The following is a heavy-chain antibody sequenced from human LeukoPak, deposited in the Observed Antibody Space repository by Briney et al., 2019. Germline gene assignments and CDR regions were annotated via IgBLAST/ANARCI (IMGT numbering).Heavy chain of an antibody. V-gene: IGHV4-4*07. J-gene: IGHJ4*02. CDR2: IYTSGST. CDR1: GGSISSYY. CDR3: ARSWIQLWPPDY. D-gene: IGHD5-18*01. Sequence: SETLSLTCTVSGGSISSYYWSWIRQPAGKGLEWIGRIYTSGSTNYNPSLKSRVTISVDTSKNQFSLKLSSVTAADTAVYYCARSWIQLWPPDYWGQGTLVTVSS.